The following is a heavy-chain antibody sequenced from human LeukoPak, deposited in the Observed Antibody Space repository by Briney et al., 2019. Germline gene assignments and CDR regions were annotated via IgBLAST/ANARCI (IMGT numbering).Heavy chain of an antibody. D-gene: IGHD6-19*01. V-gene: IGHV3-21*01. CDR2: IDSTSTYI. Sequence: GGSLRLSCEGSGFSSSAHTMNWVRQAPGKGLEWVSSIDSTSTYIYYADSMKGRFSISRDNAKNSLYLQMSRLRAEDTAVYYCAREGQGAWYWFDLWGQGTLVTVSS. CDR3: AREGQGAWYWFDL. CDR1: GFSSSAHT. J-gene: IGHJ5*02.